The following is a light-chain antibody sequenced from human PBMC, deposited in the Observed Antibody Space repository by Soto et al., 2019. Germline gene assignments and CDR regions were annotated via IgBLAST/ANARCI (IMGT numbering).Light chain of an antibody. CDR2: AAY. J-gene: IGKJ3*01. V-gene: IGKV3-20*01. Sequence: IVLTQSPGTLSLSPGEGATLSCRASQTISSTSLAWYQHTPGRAPRLLIYAAYSRAAGIPDRFSGSGSGTDFTLTISRLEPEDFAVYYCQHYGTSLFTVGPGTKVDV. CDR3: QHYGTSLFT. CDR1: QTISSTS.